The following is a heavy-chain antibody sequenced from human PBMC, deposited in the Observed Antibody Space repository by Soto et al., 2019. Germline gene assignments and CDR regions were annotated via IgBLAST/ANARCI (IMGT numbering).Heavy chain of an antibody. Sequence: SETLSLTCSVSGGSISSSSYNWDWIRQPPGKGLEWIGTIYYNGDTDYNPSLKSRAAISVDASDFQFSLKLTSVIAADTSIYYCARFSGNAFDIWGHGTMVTVSS. CDR1: GGSISSSSYN. CDR3: ARFSGNAFDI. CDR2: IYYNGDT. J-gene: IGHJ3*02. V-gene: IGHV4-39*01.